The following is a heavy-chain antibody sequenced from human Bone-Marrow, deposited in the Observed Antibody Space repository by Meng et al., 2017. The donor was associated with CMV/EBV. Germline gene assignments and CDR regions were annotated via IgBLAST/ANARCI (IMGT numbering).Heavy chain of an antibody. CDR1: GGTFSSYA. D-gene: IGHD1-26*01. Sequence: SVKVSCKASGGTFSSYAISWVRQAPGQGLEWMGGINPILGIANYAQKFQGRVTMTRDTSISTAYMELSRLRSDDTAVYYCARDLWELLPTDGMDVWGQGTTVTVSS. CDR3: ARDLWELLPTDGMDV. J-gene: IGHJ6*02. V-gene: IGHV1-69*10. CDR2: INPILGIA.